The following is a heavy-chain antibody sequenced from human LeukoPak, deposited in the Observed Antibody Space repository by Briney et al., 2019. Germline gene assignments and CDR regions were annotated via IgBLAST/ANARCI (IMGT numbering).Heavy chain of an antibody. J-gene: IGHJ3*02. CDR3: ASSHCSSTSCHHEPTPSDAFDI. V-gene: IGHV4-39*07. CDR2: IYHSGST. D-gene: IGHD2-2*01. CDR1: GGSISSSSYY. Sequence: PSETLSLTCTVSGGSISSSSYYWGWIRQPPGKGLEWIGSIYHSGSTYYNPSLKSRVTISVDTSKNQFSLKLSSVTAADTAVYYCASSHCSSTSCHHEPTPSDAFDIWGQGTMVTVSS.